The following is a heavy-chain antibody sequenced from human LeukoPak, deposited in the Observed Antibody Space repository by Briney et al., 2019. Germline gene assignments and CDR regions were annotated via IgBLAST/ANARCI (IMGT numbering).Heavy chain of an antibody. CDR3: ARDMGAPDYGSYSVDY. V-gene: IGHV4-61*08. Sequence: SETLSLTCTVSGASSSSGGSYGSWIRQPPGRGLEWFAYIHYSGSAAYNPSLKSRVTISRDMSTNQFSLKMTSVTAADTAVYFCARDMGAPDYGSYSVDYWGQGTLVTVSS. CDR1: GASSSSGGSY. J-gene: IGHJ4*02. D-gene: IGHD4-23*01. CDR2: IHYSGSA.